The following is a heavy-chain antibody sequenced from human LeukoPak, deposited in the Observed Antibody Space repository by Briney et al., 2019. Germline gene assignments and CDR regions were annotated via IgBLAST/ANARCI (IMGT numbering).Heavy chain of an antibody. D-gene: IGHD3-3*01. V-gene: IGHV3-23*01. CDR3: AKDRITVFGVVPDV. J-gene: IGHJ6*04. CDR1: GFTFSSYA. CDR2: ISGSGGST. Sequence: PGGSLRLSXAASGFTFSSYAMSWVRQAPGKGLEWISAISGSGGSTYYADPVKGRFTISRDNSKNTLYVQMNSLRAEDTAVYYCAKDRITVFGVVPDVWGKGTTVIVSS.